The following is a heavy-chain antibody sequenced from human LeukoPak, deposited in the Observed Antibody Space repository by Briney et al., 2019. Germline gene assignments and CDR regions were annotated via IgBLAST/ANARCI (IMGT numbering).Heavy chain of an antibody. J-gene: IGHJ4*02. D-gene: IGHD3-22*01. CDR1: GFTFDDYL. CDR3: AKPFGPYYDSSGRSYYFDY. Sequence: GGSLRLSCAASGFTFDDYLLHWVRQAPGKGLEWVSGISWNSGSIGYADSVKGRFTISRDNAKNSLYLQMNSLRAEDTALYYCAKPFGPYYDSSGRSYYFDYWGQGTLVTVSS. CDR2: ISWNSGSI. V-gene: IGHV3-9*01.